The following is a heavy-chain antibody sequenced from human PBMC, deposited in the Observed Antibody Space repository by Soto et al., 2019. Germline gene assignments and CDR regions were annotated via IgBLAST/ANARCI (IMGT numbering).Heavy chain of an antibody. CDR2: ITRFGYT. D-gene: IGHD4-4*01. CDR1: GVSFRNYA. V-gene: IGHV3-23*05. J-gene: IGHJ4*02. Sequence: GASLRHSGATSGVSFRNYAMSWDRQAQGKGLESVEAITRFGYTYNVDSMKCHFTITRDNSKNTLYYQMNSLRAEDTPVYYCAKYLIDYSNSYFYYWGQGXLVTV. CDR3: AKYLIDYSNSYFYY.